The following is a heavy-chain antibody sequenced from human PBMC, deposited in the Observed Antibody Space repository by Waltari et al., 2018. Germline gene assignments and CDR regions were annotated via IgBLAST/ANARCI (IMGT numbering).Heavy chain of an antibody. CDR1: GGSISSSSYY. Sequence: QLQLQESGPGLVKPSETLSLTCTVSGGSISSSSYYWGWIRQPPGKGREWIGSIYYSGSTYYNPSLKSRVTISVDTSKNQFSLKLSSVTAADTAVYYCAITSRTYYDFWSGYQYYFDYWGQGTLVTVSS. J-gene: IGHJ4*02. CDR3: AITSRTYYDFWSGYQYYFDY. CDR2: IYYSGST. V-gene: IGHV4-39*01. D-gene: IGHD3-3*01.